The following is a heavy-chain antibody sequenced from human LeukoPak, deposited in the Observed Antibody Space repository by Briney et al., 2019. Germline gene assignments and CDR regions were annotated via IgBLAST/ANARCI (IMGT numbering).Heavy chain of an antibody. CDR2: IYHSGST. J-gene: IGHJ4*02. V-gene: IGHV4-30-2*01. CDR1: GGSTSSGGYS. D-gene: IGHD3-22*01. Sequence: SETLSLTCAVSGGSTSSGGYSWSWIRQPPGKGLEWIGYIYHSGSTYYNPSLKSRVTISVDRSKNQFSLKLSSVTAADTAVYYCARDLGYDSSEYWGQGTLVTVSS. CDR3: ARDLGYDSSEY.